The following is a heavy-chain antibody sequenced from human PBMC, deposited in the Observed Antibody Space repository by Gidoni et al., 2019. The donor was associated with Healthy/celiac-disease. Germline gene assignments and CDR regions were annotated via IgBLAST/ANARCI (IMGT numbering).Heavy chain of an antibody. Sequence: EVQLVESGGGLVQPGGSLRLSCAPSGFTFSDHYMAWVRQAPGKGLEWVGRTRNKANSYTTEYAASVKGRFTITRDDSKNSLYLQMNSLKTEDTAVYYCARGSYGDYYYYGMDVWGQGTTVTVSS. J-gene: IGHJ6*02. CDR1: GFTFSDHY. D-gene: IGHD4-17*01. CDR3: ARGSYGDYYYYGMDV. CDR2: TRNKANSYTT. V-gene: IGHV3-72*01.